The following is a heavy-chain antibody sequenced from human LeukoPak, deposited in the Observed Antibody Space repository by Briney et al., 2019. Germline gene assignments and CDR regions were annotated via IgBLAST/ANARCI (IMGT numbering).Heavy chain of an antibody. CDR3: ASSPRLTTSWFLFDS. D-gene: IGHD2-2*01. CDR1: GDSFSNYY. CDR2: VYYSGST. V-gene: IGHV4-59*08. Sequence: SETLSLTCSVSGDSFSNYYWTWIRQPPGKGLEWIGAVYYSGSTNYNPALKTRLHLSVDTSKNRFSLKLSSVTAADTAVYYCASSPRLTTSWFLFDSWGHGTLVTVSS. J-gene: IGHJ5*01.